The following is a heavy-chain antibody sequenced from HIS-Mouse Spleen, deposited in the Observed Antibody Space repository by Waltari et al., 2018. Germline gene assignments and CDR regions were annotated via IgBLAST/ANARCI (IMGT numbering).Heavy chain of an antibody. D-gene: IGHD2-8*02. CDR2: INSDGRRP. V-gene: IGHV3-74*01. CDR3: ARGWWGMGYAFEI. Sequence: EVQLVESGGGLVQPGGSLRLSCAASGFTFSSYWMHWVRQAPGKGLVWGSRINSDGRRPRYADSGKGRFTISSAHAKHSRDLKRNSLRAEDTAVYECARGWWGMGYAFEIWGQGTMVTVSS. J-gene: IGHJ3*02. CDR1: GFTFSSYW.